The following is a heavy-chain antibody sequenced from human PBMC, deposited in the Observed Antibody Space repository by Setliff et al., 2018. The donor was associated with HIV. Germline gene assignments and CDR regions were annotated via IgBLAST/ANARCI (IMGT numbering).Heavy chain of an antibody. Sequence: PSETLSLTCTVSGGSFSSYHWSWIRHRAGKGLEWIGHIYASGSTNYNPSLKSRVTMSVDTSKNQFSLKLSSVTAADTAVYYCARDEWLLDWSFDLWGRGTLVTVSS. CDR3: ARDEWLLDWSFDL. CDR2: IYASGST. V-gene: IGHV4-4*07. J-gene: IGHJ2*01. CDR1: GGSFSSYH. D-gene: IGHD3-3*01.